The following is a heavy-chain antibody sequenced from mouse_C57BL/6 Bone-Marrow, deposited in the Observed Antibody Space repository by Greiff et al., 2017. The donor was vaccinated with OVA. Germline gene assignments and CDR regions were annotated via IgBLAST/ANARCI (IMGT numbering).Heavy chain of an antibody. V-gene: IGHV1-82*01. CDR2: IYPGDGDT. D-gene: IGHD2-4*01. Sequence: QVQLQQSGPELVKPGASVKISCKASGYAFSSSWMNWVKQRPGKGLEWIGRIYPGDGDTNYNGKFKGKATLTADKSSSTAYMQLSSLTSEDSAVYFCARYYDYDPAWFAYWAQGTLVTVSA. J-gene: IGHJ3*01. CDR3: ARYYDYDPAWFAY. CDR1: GYAFSSSW.